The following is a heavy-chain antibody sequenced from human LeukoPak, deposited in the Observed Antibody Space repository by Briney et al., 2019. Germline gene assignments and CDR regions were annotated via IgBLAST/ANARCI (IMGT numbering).Heavy chain of an antibody. D-gene: IGHD3-3*01. V-gene: IGHV4-59*01. J-gene: IGHJ4*02. CDR3: ASSRGDFWSGYWGYYFDY. CDR2: IYDSGSP. Sequence: SETLSLTCTVSGGSISSYYWSWIRQPPGKGLEWIGYIYDSGSPNYNPSLKSRVTISVDTSKNQFSLKLSSVTAADTAVYYCASSRGDFWSGYWGYYFDYWGQGTLVTVSS. CDR1: GGSISSYY.